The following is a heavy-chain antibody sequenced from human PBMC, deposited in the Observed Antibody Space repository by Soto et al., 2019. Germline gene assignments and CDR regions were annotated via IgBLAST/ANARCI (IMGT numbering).Heavy chain of an antibody. CDR3: GRYARGPFDY. Sequence: GGSLRLSCSVAGFTVSDSMSWVRQAPGKGLECVSFIHSDGSTHYTDSVRGRFTISRDNSKNTLYLQMDGLRVDDTAVYFCGRYARGPFDYWGQGTLVTVSS. J-gene: IGHJ4*02. D-gene: IGHD2-2*01. CDR2: IHSDGST. CDR1: GFTVSDS. V-gene: IGHV3-53*01.